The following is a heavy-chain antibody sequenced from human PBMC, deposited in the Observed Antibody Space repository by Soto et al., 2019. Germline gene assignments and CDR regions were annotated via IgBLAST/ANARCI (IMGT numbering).Heavy chain of an antibody. CDR1: GFTFSSYG. CDR2: IWYDGSNK. V-gene: IGHV3-33*01. CDR3: ARDYTMIVPYYYYGMDV. J-gene: IGHJ6*02. Sequence: PGGSLRLSCAASGFTFSSYGMHWVRQAPGKGLEWVAVIWYDGSNKYYADSVKGRFTISRDNSKNTLYLRMNSLRAEDTAVYYCARDYTMIVPYYYYGMDVWGQGTTVTVSS. D-gene: IGHD3-22*01.